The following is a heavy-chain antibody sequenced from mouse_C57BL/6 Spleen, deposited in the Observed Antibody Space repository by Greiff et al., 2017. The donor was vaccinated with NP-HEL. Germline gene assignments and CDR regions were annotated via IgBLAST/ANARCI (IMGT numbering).Heavy chain of an antibody. D-gene: IGHD1-1*01. Sequence: VQLQQSGPELVKPGASVKISCKASGYSFTDYNMNWVKQSNGKSLEWIGVINLNNVTTSYNQKFKGKATLTVDQSSSTAYMQLNSLTSEDSAVYYCANYYGSSPYWYFDVWGTGTTVTVSS. V-gene: IGHV1-39*01. CDR2: INLNNVTT. CDR1: GYSFTDYN. J-gene: IGHJ1*03. CDR3: ANYYGSSPYWYFDV.